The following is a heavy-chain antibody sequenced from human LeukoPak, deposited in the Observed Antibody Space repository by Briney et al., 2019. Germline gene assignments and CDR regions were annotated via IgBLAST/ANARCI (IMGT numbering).Heavy chain of an antibody. V-gene: IGHV4-39*07. CDR3: ATGYGDFRVEGRYFYS. CDR2: IYYSGST. J-gene: IGHJ4*02. Sequence: KPSETLSLTCTVSGDSISSSRYYWGWIRQPPGKGLEWIGSIYYSGSTNYNPSLRSRVTISIDTSKKHFFLKLKSVTAADTAVYYCATGYGDFRVEGRYFYSWGQGTLVTVSS. D-gene: IGHD4-17*01. CDR1: GDSISSSRYY.